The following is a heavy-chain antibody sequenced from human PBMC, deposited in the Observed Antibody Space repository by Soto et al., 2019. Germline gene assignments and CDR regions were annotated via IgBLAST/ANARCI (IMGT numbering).Heavy chain of an antibody. J-gene: IGHJ5*02. CDR2: MYYSGST. Sequence: SETLSLTCNVSGGSISRSSYYWGWIRQPPGKGLEWIGSMYYSGSTCYNPSLKSRVTISIDTPKNQLSLKLTSVTAVDTAVYYCSRRAPEGFDPWGQGTLVTVSS. CDR1: GGSISRSSYY. CDR3: SRRAPEGFDP. V-gene: IGHV4-39*01.